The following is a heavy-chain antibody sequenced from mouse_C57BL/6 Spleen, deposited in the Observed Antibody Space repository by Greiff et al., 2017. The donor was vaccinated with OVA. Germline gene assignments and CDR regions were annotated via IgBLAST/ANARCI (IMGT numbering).Heavy chain of an antibody. CDR1: GFNIKDDY. D-gene: IGHD2-1*01. Sequence: EVQLVESGAELVRPGASVKLSCTASGFNIKDDYMHWVKQRPEQGLEWIGWIDPENGDTEYASKFQGKATITADTSSNTAYLQLSSLTSEDTAVYYCTTEYYGNPWSFDVWGTGTTVTVSS. V-gene: IGHV14-4*01. CDR3: TTEYYGNPWSFDV. J-gene: IGHJ1*03. CDR2: IDPENGDT.